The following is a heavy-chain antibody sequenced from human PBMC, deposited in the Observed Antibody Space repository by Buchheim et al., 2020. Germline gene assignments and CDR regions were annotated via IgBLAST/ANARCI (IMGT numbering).Heavy chain of an antibody. J-gene: IGHJ6*02. V-gene: IGHV3-7*01. CDR2: IKQDGSEK. CDR1: GFTFSSYW. D-gene: IGHD5-12*01. CDR3: ARVVLRRVVATKIYYYYYGMDV. Sequence: EVQLVESGGGLVQPGGSLRLSCAASGFTFSSYWMSWVRQAPGKGLEWVANIKQDGSEKYYVDSVKGRFTISRDNATHSLYLQMNSLRAEDTAVYYCARVVLRRVVATKIYYYYYGMDVWGQGTT.